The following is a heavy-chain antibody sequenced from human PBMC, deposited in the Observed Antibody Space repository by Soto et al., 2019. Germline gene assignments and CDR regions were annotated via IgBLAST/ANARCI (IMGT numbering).Heavy chain of an antibody. J-gene: IGHJ1*01. D-gene: IGHD3-16*01. CDR2: ISRSVTT. CDR1: GGSISGAGHS. Sequence: TLSLTCAVSGGSISGAGHSWNWIRHPPGKGLERVGYISRSVTTYYNPSLKSRDTITVDRSKNQFSLRLSSVAAADTAVYYCATVTATSYYEYWGEGTMVTVSA. CDR3: ATVTATSYYEY. V-gene: IGHV4-30-2*01.